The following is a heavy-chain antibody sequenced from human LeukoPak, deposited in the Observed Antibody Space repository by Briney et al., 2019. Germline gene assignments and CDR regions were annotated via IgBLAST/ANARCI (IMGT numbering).Heavy chain of an antibody. D-gene: IGHD1-20*01. Sequence: ASVKVSCKASGYTFTSYDINWVRQATGQGLEWMGWMNPNSGNTGYAQKFQGRVTMTRNTSISTVYMELSSLRSEDTAVYYCARAGLTGSKVAFDVWGQGTMVTVSS. V-gene: IGHV1-8*01. CDR2: MNPNSGNT. J-gene: IGHJ3*01. CDR3: ARAGLTGSKVAFDV. CDR1: GYTFTSYD.